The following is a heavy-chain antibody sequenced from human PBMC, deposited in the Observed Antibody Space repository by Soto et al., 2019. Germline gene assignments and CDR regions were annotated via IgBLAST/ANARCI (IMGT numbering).Heavy chain of an antibody. CDR3: ARGGGVGVAGSAAFDM. J-gene: IGHJ3*02. Sequence: QLHLVQSGAVVKKPGASVTVSCSASGYPVTAYYMHWVRQAPGRGLEWMGGINPATGAAKYTQTFQGRVTMTRDTSTSTGFRELSGLASEDTAVFDCARGGGVGVAGSAAFDMWGQGTLVTVSS. CDR2: INPATGAA. D-gene: IGHD3-3*01. CDR1: GYPVTAYY. V-gene: IGHV1-2*02.